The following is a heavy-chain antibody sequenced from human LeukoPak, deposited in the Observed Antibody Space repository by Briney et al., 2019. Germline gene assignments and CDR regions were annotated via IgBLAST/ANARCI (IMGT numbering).Heavy chain of an antibody. Sequence: GGSLRLSCAVAGVTLSSYVVNWVRQAPGKGLEWVSRISDSGGDTYYADSVKGRFTISRDNSKNALYLQMNSLRAENTAVYYCARGGLELDYWGQGTLVTVSS. V-gene: IGHV3-23*01. D-gene: IGHD1-7*01. CDR3: ARGGLELDY. CDR2: ISDSGGDT. J-gene: IGHJ4*02. CDR1: GVTLSSYV.